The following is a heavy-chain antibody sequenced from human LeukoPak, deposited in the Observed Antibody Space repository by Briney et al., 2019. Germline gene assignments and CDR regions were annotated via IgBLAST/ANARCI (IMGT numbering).Heavy chain of an antibody. D-gene: IGHD4-17*01. Sequence: SETLSLTCTVSGGSISSYYWSWIRQPPGKGLEWIGYIYYSGSTNYNPSLKSRVTISVDTSKNQFSLKLSSVTAADTAVYYCAREDYGDSGFDYWGQGTPVTVSS. J-gene: IGHJ4*02. CDR3: AREDYGDSGFDY. CDR1: GGSISSYY. V-gene: IGHV4-59*01. CDR2: IYYSGST.